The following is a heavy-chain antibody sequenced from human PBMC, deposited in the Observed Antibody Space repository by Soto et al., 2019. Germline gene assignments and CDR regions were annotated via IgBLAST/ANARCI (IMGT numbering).Heavy chain of an antibody. CDR3: ATEMGATQGPFDN. J-gene: IGHJ4*02. CDR2: LSNTGRRT. Sequence: PGGSLRLSCVVSVFPFGANAMSWVRQAPGKGLEWVSGLSNTGRRTSYADSVKGRFNISRDSSENTVYLQMNSLRVEDTAVYYCATEMGATQGPFDNWGQGTLVTV. CDR1: VFPFGANA. D-gene: IGHD1-26*01. V-gene: IGHV3-23*01.